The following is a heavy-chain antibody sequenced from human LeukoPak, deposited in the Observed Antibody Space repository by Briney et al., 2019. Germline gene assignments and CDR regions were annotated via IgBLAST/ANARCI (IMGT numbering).Heavy chain of an antibody. D-gene: IGHD3-3*01. Sequence: SETLSPTCAVYGGSFSGYYWSWIRQPPGKGLEWIGEINHSGSTNYNPSLKSRVTISVDTSKNQFSLKLSSVTAADTAVYYCARGGLRFLEWLPAVGFDPWGQGTLVTVSS. J-gene: IGHJ5*02. CDR3: ARGGLRFLEWLPAVGFDP. V-gene: IGHV4-34*01. CDR1: GGSFSGYY. CDR2: INHSGST.